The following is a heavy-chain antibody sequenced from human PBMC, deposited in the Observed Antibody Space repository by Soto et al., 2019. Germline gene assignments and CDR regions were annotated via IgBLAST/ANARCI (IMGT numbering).Heavy chain of an antibody. CDR2: IYYSGST. CDR1: GGSISSGGYY. CDR3: ARVLSPYFDP. V-gene: IGHV4-31*03. J-gene: IGHJ5*02. Sequence: PSETLSLTCTVSGGSISSGGYYWSWIRQHPGKGLEWIGYIYYSGSTYYNPSLKSRVTISVDTSKNQFSLKLSSVTSADTAVYYCARVLSPYFDPWGHGTLVTVSS.